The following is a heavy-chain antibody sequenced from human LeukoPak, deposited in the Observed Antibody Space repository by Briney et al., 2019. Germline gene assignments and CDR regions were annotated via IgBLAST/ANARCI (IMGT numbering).Heavy chain of an antibody. D-gene: IGHD3-3*01. J-gene: IGHJ5*02. CDR3: ARGAKPRITIFGVVKENWFDP. V-gene: IGHV1-3*01. CDR1: GYTFTSYA. CDR2: INAGNGNT. Sequence: ASVKVSCKASGYTFTSYAMHWVRQAPGQRLEWMGWINAGNGNTKYSQKFQGRVTITRDTSASTAYVELSSLRSEDTAVYYCARGAKPRITIFGVVKENWFDPWGQGTLVTVSS.